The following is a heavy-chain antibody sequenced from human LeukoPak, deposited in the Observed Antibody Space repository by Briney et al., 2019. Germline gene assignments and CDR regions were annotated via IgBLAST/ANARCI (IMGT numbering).Heavy chain of an antibody. V-gene: IGHV3-74*01. Sequence: GGSLRLSCAASGFTFSSYWMHWVRQAPGKGLVWVSRINTKGSSTTYADSVKGRFTISRDNAKNTLYLQMNSLRAEDTAVYYCARAQDTGMAPHLDWGQGTLVTVSS. CDR1: GFTFSSYW. CDR3: ARAQDTGMAPHLD. CDR2: INTKGSST. D-gene: IGHD5-24*01. J-gene: IGHJ4*02.